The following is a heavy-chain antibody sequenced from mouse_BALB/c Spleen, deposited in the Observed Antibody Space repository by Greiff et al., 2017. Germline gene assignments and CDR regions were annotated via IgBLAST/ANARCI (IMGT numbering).Heavy chain of an antibody. D-gene: IGHD1-1*01. Sequence: VQLQQSGAELAKPGASVKMSCKASGYTFTSYWMHWVKQRPGQGLEWIGYINPSTGYTEYNQKFKDKATLTADKSSSTAYMQLSSLTSEDSAVYYCAREIYYYGSSYPHYYAMDYWGQGTSVTVSS. CDR3: AREIYYYGSSYPHYYAMDY. V-gene: IGHV1-7*01. J-gene: IGHJ4*01. CDR2: INPSTGYT. CDR1: GYTFTSYW.